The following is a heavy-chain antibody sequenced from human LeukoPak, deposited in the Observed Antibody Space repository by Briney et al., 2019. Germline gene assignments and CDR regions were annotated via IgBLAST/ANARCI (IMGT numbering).Heavy chain of an antibody. Sequence: SLRLSCAASGFTFDDYAMHWVRQAPGKGLEWVSGISWNSGSIGYADSVKGRFTISRDNAKNTLYLQVNNLRAEDTAVYYCARGPSSNWSGLDFWGQGTLLTVSS. CDR2: ISWNSGSI. V-gene: IGHV3-9*01. D-gene: IGHD6-13*01. J-gene: IGHJ4*02. CDR3: ARGPSSNWSGLDF. CDR1: GFTFDDYA.